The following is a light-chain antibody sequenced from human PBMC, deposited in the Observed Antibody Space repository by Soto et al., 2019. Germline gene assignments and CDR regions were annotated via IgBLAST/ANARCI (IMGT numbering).Light chain of an antibody. CDR2: EVS. J-gene: IGLJ1*01. CDR1: SSDVAAYNY. V-gene: IGLV2-14*01. CDR3: SSYTTSTTLV. Sequence: QPVLTQPASVSGSPGQSITISCTGTSSDVAAYNYVSWYQHHPGKAPKLIIFEVSDRPSGVSSRFSGSKSGSTASLTISGLQAEDEADYYCSSYTTSTTLVFGTGTKLTVL.